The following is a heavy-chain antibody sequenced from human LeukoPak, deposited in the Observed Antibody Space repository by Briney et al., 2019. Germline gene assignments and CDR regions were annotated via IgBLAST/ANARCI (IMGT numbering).Heavy chain of an antibody. CDR1: GFTFSSYS. CDR2: ISSSSTPI. J-gene: IGHJ4*02. V-gene: IGHV3-48*01. CDR3: AKRVTVTTKYFDS. D-gene: IGHD4-17*01. Sequence: GGSLRLSCAASGFTFSSYSMNWVRQAPGKGLEWVSYISSSSTPIYYADSVKGRFTISRSNFKNTLYLQMNSLRAEDTAVYYCAKRVTVTTKYFDSWGQGTLVTVSS.